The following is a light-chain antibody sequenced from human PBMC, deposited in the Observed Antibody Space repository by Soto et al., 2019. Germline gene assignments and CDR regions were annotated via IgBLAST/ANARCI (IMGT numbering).Light chain of an antibody. Sequence: IQLTQSPSSLSASIGDRVTITCRASQGISSILAWYQQKPGKPPKRLIYAASTLQSGIPSRFSGSGSGTDFTLTISSLQPEDFATYYCQQLNIDSYPITFGQGTRLEIK. V-gene: IGKV1-9*01. CDR2: AAS. CDR1: QGISSI. CDR3: QQLNIDSYPIT. J-gene: IGKJ5*01.